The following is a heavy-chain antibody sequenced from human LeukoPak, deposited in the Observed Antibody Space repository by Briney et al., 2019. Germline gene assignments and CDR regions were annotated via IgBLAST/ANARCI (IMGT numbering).Heavy chain of an antibody. CDR3: ARLGVADSSGWYVVGY. D-gene: IGHD6-19*01. J-gene: IGHJ4*02. Sequence: GESLKISCKGSGYRFTTYWIGWVRQMPGKGLEWMGIIYPGDSDTRYSPSFQGQVTISADKSISTAYLQWSSLKASDTAMYYCARLGVADSSGWYVVGYWGQGTLVTVSS. CDR2: IYPGDSDT. V-gene: IGHV5-51*01. CDR1: GYRFTTYW.